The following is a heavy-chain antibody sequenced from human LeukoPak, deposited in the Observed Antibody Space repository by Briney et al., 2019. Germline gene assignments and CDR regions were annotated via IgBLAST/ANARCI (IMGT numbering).Heavy chain of an antibody. CDR2: INWNGGST. J-gene: IGHJ4*02. Sequence: GGSLRPSCAASGFTFDDYGMSWVRQAPGKGLEWVSGINWNGGSTGYADSVKGRFTISRDNAKNSLYLQTNSLRAEDTALYYCAKARGTDYGDYVIFDYWGQGTLVTVSS. CDR1: GFTFDDYG. V-gene: IGHV3-20*04. CDR3: AKARGTDYGDYVIFDY. D-gene: IGHD4-17*01.